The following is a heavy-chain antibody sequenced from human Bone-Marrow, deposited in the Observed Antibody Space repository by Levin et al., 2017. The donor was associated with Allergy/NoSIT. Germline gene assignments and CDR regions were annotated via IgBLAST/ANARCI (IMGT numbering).Heavy chain of an antibody. J-gene: IGHJ4*02. CDR3: AFSLGDSLYCFDY. D-gene: IGHD3-10*01. V-gene: IGHV1-69*13. CDR1: GCTFSTYA. CDR2: IIPLFGIA. Sequence: SVKVSCKASGCTFSTYAISWVRQAPGQGIEWMGGIIPLFGIANYAQQFRGRVTITADESTSTAYLELSSLRSEDTAVYYCAFSLGDSLYCFDYWGQGTLVTVSS.